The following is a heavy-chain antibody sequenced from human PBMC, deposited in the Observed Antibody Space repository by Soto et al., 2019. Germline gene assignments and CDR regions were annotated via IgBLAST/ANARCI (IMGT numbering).Heavy chain of an antibody. CDR1: GGSISSGGYY. J-gene: IGHJ5*02. CDR2: IYYSGST. Sequence: SETLSLTCTVSGGSISSGGYYWSWIRQHPGKGLEWIGYIYYSGSTYYNPSLKSRVTISVDTSKNQLSLKLSSVTAADTAVYYCARGMVRGVILWFDPWGQGTLVTVSS. V-gene: IGHV4-31*03. CDR3: ARGMVRGVILWFDP. D-gene: IGHD3-10*01.